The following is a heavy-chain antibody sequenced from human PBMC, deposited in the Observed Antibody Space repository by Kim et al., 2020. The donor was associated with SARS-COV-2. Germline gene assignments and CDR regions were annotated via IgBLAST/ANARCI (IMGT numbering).Heavy chain of an antibody. V-gene: IGHV3-73*01. CDR2: IRSKANSYAT. CDR3: TRHGRYGTLPLWYFDL. Sequence: GGSLRLSCAASGFTFSGSAMHWVRQASGKGLEWVGRIRSKANSYATAYAASVKGRFTISRDDSKNTAYLQMNSLKTEDTAVYYCTRHGRYGTLPLWYFDLWGRGTLVTVSS. J-gene: IGHJ2*01. CDR1: GFTFSGSA. D-gene: IGHD4-17*01.